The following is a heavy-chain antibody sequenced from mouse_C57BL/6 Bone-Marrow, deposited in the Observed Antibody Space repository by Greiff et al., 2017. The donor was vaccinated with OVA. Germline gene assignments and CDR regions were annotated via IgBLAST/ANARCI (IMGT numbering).Heavy chain of an antibody. CDR3: ARRWLLPLLVLDV. Sequence: VQLQQSGAELVRPGASVKLSCKASGYTFTDYYINWVKQRPGQGLEWIARIYPGSGNTYYNEKFKGKATLTAEKSSSTAYMQLSSLTSEDSAVYFCARRWLLPLLVLDVWGTGTTVTVSS. D-gene: IGHD2-3*01. CDR2: IYPGSGNT. J-gene: IGHJ1*03. CDR1: GYTFTDYY. V-gene: IGHV1-76*01.